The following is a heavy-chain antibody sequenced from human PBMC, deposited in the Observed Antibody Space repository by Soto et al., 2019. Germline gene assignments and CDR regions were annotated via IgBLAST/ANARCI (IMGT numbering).Heavy chain of an antibody. J-gene: IGHJ6*02. CDR3: ARGTTVTTPNYFDMNV. CDR2: ISYDGSKK. CDR1: GFTFSNYA. D-gene: IGHD4-4*01. V-gene: IGHV3-30-3*01. Sequence: ESGGGVVQPGTSLRLSCAASGFTFSNYAIHWVRQAPGKGLEWVAVISYDGSKKFYADSVKGRFTISRDSSKNTVYLQINSLRLEDSAVYYCARGTTVTTPNYFDMNVWGQGTTVTVSS.